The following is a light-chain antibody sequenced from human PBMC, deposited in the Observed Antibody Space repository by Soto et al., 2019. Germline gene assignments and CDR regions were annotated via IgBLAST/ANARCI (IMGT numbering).Light chain of an antibody. CDR1: SSNIGAGYD. V-gene: IGLV1-40*01. Sequence: QSVLTQPPSVSGAPGQRVTISCTGSSSNIGAGYDVHWYQQLAGSAPKLLIYDNNNRPLGVPDRFSGSKSGSSASLVSPGLQAGDEAYYYYQSYDRSLSGLVFGGGTKLTVL. J-gene: IGLJ2*01. CDR3: QSYDRSLSGLV. CDR2: DNN.